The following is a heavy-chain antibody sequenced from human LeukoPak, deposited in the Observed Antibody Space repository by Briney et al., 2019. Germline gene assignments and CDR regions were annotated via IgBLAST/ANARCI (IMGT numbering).Heavy chain of an antibody. Sequence: SETLSLTCAVYGGSLSGYYWSWFRQPPGKGLEWIGEMHYTGITNYSPSLKSRVTISAGTSKNQFSLKVNSVTAADTAVYYCARGVTLYYYFDLWGRGTLVTVSS. CDR2: MHYTGIT. V-gene: IGHV4-34*01. CDR1: GGSLSGYY. D-gene: IGHD4-23*01. J-gene: IGHJ2*01. CDR3: ARGVTLYYYFDL.